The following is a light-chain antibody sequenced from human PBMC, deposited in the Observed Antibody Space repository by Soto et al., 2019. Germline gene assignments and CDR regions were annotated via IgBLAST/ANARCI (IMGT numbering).Light chain of an antibody. V-gene: IGLV2-23*02. J-gene: IGLJ1*01. CDR2: EVS. Sequence: QSVLTQPASVSGSPGQSITISCTGTHSDVGSYNLVSWYQQHPGKAPKVIIYEVSERPSGVSDRFSGSKSGNTASLMISGLQAEDEADYYCCSYAGSTTQTDVFGSGTKLTVL. CDR3: CSYAGSTTQTDV. CDR1: HSDVGSYNL.